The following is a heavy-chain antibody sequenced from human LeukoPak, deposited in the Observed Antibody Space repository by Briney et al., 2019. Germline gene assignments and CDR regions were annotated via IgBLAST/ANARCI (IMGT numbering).Heavy chain of an antibody. Sequence: SETLTLACTVSGESITSYYWTWIRQPAGKAPEWIGRFYVTGSTDYSPSLKSRVTISADTTKNQLSLRLTSVTAADTAVYYCAREPSTANWFDPWGQGTLVTVSS. D-gene: IGHD4-17*01. CDR1: GESITSYY. J-gene: IGHJ5*02. CDR3: AREPSTANWFDP. V-gene: IGHV4-4*07. CDR2: FYVTGST.